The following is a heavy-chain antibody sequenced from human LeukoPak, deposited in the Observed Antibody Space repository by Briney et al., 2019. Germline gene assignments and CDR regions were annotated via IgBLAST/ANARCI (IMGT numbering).Heavy chain of an antibody. CDR1: GGSISSGGYY. CDR2: IYYSGST. D-gene: IGHD5-12*01. J-gene: IGHJ3*02. Sequence: SETLSLTCTVSGGSISSGGYYWSWIRQHPGKGLEWIGYIYYSGSTYYNPSLKSRVTISVDTSKNQFSLKLSSVTAADTAVYYCARGGGLRPSAFDIWGQGTMVTVSS. CDR3: ARGGGLRPSAFDI. V-gene: IGHV4-31*03.